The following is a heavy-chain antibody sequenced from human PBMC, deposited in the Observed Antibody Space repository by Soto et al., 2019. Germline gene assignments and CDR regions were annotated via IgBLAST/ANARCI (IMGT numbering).Heavy chain of an antibody. V-gene: IGHV1-18*01. CDR3: ARWTAYWYFDL. Sequence: QVQLVQSGAEVTKPGASVNVSCKASGYTFTDYGISWVRQAPGQGLEWMGWISAYNGDTNYAQKLQGRVTMTTDTSTSTAYRELRSLRSDDTAVYYCARWTAYWYFDLWGRGTLVTVSS. D-gene: IGHD2-21*02. CDR1: GYTFTDYG. CDR2: ISAYNGDT. J-gene: IGHJ2*01.